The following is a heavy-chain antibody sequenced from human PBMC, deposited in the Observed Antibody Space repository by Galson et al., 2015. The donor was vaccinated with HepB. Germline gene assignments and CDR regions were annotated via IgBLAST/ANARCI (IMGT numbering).Heavy chain of an antibody. CDR2: IIPILGIA. D-gene: IGHD2-2*01. CDR3: ARGPDIVVVPAATGTLDP. CDR1: GGTFSSYA. Sequence: SVKVSCKASGGTFSSYAISWVRQAPGQGLEWMGRIIPILGIANYAQKFQGRVTITADKSTSTAYMELSSLRSEDSAVYYCARGPDIVVVPAATGTLDPWGQGTLVTVSS. V-gene: IGHV1-69*04. J-gene: IGHJ5*02.